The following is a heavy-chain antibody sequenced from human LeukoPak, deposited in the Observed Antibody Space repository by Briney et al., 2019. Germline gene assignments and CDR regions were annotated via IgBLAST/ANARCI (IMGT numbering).Heavy chain of an antibody. CDR3: ARGYDSGDGMNV. Sequence: SETLSLTCSVSGDSITSTSYYWAWIRQPPGKGLEWIGSTYHTGNTYYSPSLESRVAMSVDTSKNQFSLKMNSVTGADTAVYYCARGYDSGDGMNVWGKGTTVTVSS. CDR2: TYHTGNT. V-gene: IGHV4-39*02. CDR1: GDSITSTSYY. J-gene: IGHJ6*04. D-gene: IGHD5-12*01.